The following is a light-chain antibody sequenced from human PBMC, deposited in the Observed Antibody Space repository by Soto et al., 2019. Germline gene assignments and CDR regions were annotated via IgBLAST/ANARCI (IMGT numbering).Light chain of an antibody. Sequence: QSALTQPPSVSAAPGQKVTISCSGSSSNIGNKYVSWYQQFPGTAPKLLIYENNKRPSGIPDRFSGSKSGTSATLGITGLQTGDEADYYCGTWDNSLSGVVFGGGTKLTVL. CDR1: SSNIGNKY. J-gene: IGLJ2*01. V-gene: IGLV1-51*01. CDR3: GTWDNSLSGVV. CDR2: ENN.